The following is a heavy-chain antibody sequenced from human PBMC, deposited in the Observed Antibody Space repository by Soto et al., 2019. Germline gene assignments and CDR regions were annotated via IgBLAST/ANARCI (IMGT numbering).Heavy chain of an antibody. CDR1: GGRVSSYT. J-gene: IGHJ6*02. Sequence: CEGAGGRVSSYTMIWVRQAHGQGLEWMGGIIPIFGTANYAQKFQGRVTITADESTSTAYMELSSLRSEDTAVYYCARGDFWSGSDLHYYYYGMDVWGQGTTVTVSS. CDR2: IIPIFGTA. V-gene: IGHV1-69*01. CDR3: ARGDFWSGSDLHYYYYGMDV. D-gene: IGHD3-3*01.